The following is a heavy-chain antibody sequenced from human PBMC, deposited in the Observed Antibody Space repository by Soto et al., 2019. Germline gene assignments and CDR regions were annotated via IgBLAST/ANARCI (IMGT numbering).Heavy chain of an antibody. CDR3: ARDSDTMVRGVPY. CDR2: IYYSGST. V-gene: IGHV4-31*03. Sequence: SETLSLTCPVSGGSISSGAYYWSWIRQHPGKGLEWIGYIYYSGSTYYNPSLKSRVTISVDTSKNQFSLKLSSVTAADTAVYYCARDSDTMVRGVPYWGQGTLVTVSS. D-gene: IGHD3-10*01. CDR1: GGSISSGAYY. J-gene: IGHJ4*02.